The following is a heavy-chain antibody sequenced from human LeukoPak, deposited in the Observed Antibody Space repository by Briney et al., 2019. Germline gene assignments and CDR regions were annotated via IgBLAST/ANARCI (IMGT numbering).Heavy chain of an antibody. CDR1: GGSISSSSYY. CDR2: IYYSGST. CDR3: VSVAGKAPPSDY. Sequence: SETLSLTCTVSGGSISSSSYYWGLIRQPPGKGLEWIGSIYYSGSTYYNPSLKSRVTISVDTSKNQFSLKLSSVTAADTAVYYCVSVAGKAPPSDYWGQGTLVTVSS. D-gene: IGHD6-19*01. J-gene: IGHJ4*02. V-gene: IGHV4-39*07.